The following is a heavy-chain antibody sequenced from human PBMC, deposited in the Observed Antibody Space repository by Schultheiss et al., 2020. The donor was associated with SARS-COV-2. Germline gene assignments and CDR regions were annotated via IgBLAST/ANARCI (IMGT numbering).Heavy chain of an antibody. V-gene: IGHV1-8*02. CDR1: GYTFTSYG. D-gene: IGHD6-19*01. CDR3: ARGPSGWVHWFDP. CDR2: IIPILGTA. Sequence: ASVKVSCKASGYTFTSYGISWVRQAPGQGLEWMGGIIPILGTANSAQNFQGRVTMTRNTSISTAYMELSSLRSEDTAVYYCARGPSGWVHWFDPWGQGTLVTVSS. J-gene: IGHJ5*02.